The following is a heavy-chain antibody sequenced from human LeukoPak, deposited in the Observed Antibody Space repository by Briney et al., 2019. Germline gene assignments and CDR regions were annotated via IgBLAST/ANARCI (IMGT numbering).Heavy chain of an antibody. Sequence: PGGSLRLSCAASGFTFSSYAMSWVRQAPGKGLEWVSAISGSGGGTYYADSVKGRFTISRDNSKNTLYLQMNSLRAEDTAAYYCAKADSSGYYFEYWGQGTLVTVSS. CDR3: AKADSSGYYFEY. V-gene: IGHV3-23*01. J-gene: IGHJ4*02. CDR2: ISGSGGGT. CDR1: GFTFSSYA. D-gene: IGHD3-22*01.